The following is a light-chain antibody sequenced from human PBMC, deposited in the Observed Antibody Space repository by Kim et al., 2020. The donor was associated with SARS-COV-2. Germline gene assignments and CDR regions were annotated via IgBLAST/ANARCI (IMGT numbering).Light chain of an antibody. Sequence: IVMTQSPLSLPVTPGEPASISCRSSQSLLHSNGYNYLDWFMQKPGQSPQLLIYLGSNRASGVPGRFSGSGSDTDFTLKISRVEAEDVGVYYCMQAIQTPTFGGGTKVDIK. V-gene: IGKV2-28*01. CDR3: MQAIQTPT. J-gene: IGKJ4*01. CDR1: QSLLHSNGYNY. CDR2: LGS.